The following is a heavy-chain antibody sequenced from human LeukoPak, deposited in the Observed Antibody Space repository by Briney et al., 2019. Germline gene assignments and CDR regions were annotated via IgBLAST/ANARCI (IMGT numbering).Heavy chain of an antibody. CDR1: GFTFSSYA. CDR3: AKDSAIFGVVIIPLDY. Sequence: GGSLRLSCAASGFTFSSYAMSWVRQAPGKGLEWVSAISGSGGSTYYADSVKGRFIISRDNYKNTLYLQMNSLRAEDTAVYYCAKDSAIFGVVIIPLDYWGQGTLVTVSS. J-gene: IGHJ4*02. D-gene: IGHD3-3*01. CDR2: ISGSGGST. V-gene: IGHV3-23*01.